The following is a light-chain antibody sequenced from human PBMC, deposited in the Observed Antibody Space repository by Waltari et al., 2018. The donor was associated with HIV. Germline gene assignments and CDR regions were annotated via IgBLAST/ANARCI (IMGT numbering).Light chain of an antibody. V-gene: IGLV1-40*01. Sequence: QSVLTQPPSVSGAPGQRVTISCTGSSSNIGAGYHVHWYQQLPGTAPKLLFYGNSNRPSGVPDRFSGSKSGTSASLAITGLQAEDEADYYCQSHDSSLSGYVFGTGTKVTVL. J-gene: IGLJ1*01. CDR2: GNS. CDR3: QSHDSSLSGYV. CDR1: SSNIGAGYH.